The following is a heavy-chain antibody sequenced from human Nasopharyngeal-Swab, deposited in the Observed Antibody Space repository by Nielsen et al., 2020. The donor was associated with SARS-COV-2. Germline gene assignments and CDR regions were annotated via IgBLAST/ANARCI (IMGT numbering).Heavy chain of an antibody. CDR3: ARDSDYGDYDYAFDI. D-gene: IGHD4-17*01. CDR1: GFTFSNAW. CDR2: ISSSSSYI. Sequence: GESLKISCAASGFTFSNAWMNWVRQAPGKGLEWVSSISSSSSYIYYADSVKGRFTISRDNAKNSLYLQMNSLRAEDTAVYYCARDSDYGDYDYAFDIWGQGTMVTVSS. J-gene: IGHJ3*02. V-gene: IGHV3-21*01.